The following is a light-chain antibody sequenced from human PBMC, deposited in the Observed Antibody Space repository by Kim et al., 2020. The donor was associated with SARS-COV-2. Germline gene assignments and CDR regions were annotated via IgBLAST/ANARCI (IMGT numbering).Light chain of an antibody. Sequence: IVLTQSPGTLSLSPGQRATLACRASHSVANNYVAWYQHKPGQPPKFLIYAASRRATGIPDRFSGSGSGTDFTLTISRLESEDFAVYYCQQYVNSLVTFGGRNKVDIK. J-gene: IGKJ4*01. CDR2: AAS. CDR1: HSVANNY. V-gene: IGKV3-20*01. CDR3: QQYVNSLVT.